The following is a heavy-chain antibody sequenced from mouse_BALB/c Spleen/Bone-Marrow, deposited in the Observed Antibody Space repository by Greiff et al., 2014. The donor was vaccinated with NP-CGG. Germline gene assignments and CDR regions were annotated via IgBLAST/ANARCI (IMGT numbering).Heavy chain of an antibody. Sequence: QVQLQQSGAELVKPGASVRLSCKASGYTFTSYWMHWAKLRPGHGFEWIGEINPSNGGINYNEKFKRKATLTVDKSSSTAYMQLSSLTSEDSAVYYCTIPPIFYAMDYWGQGTSVTVSS. CDR2: INPSNGGI. CDR3: TIPPIFYAMDY. V-gene: IGHV1S16*01. CDR1: GYTFTSYW. J-gene: IGHJ4*01.